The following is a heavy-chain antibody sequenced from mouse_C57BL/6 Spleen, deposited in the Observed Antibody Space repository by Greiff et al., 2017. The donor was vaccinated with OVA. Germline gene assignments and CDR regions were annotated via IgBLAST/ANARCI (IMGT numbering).Heavy chain of an antibody. Sequence: EVQLVESGPGLVKPSQSLSLTCSVTGYSITSGYYWNWIRQFPGNKLEWMGYISYDGSNNYNPSLKNRISITRDTSKNQFFLKLNSVTTEDTATYYCARAVRWLRMDYWGQGTSVTVSS. V-gene: IGHV3-6*01. J-gene: IGHJ4*01. CDR1: GYSITSGYY. CDR2: ISYDGSN. CDR3: ARAVRWLRMDY. D-gene: IGHD2-2*01.